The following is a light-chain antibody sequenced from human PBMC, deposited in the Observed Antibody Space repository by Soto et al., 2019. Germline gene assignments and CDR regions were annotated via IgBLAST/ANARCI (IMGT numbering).Light chain of an antibody. Sequence: QLTQSPCIRAAPVFGSGTSTFLASQSISSWLAWYQQKPGKAAKLLIHYSSSLESGVPSRFSGSGSGTEFTLTISSLRPDDFATYYCQQYNSYPLTFGRGTKVDIK. CDR1: QSISSW. CDR3: QQYNSYPLT. J-gene: IGKJ4*01. V-gene: IGKV1-5*01. CDR2: YSS.